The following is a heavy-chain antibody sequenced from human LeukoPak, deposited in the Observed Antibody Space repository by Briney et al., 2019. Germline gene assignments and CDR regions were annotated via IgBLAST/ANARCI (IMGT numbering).Heavy chain of an antibody. J-gene: IGHJ6*04. D-gene: IGHD3-10*02. Sequence: GGSLRLSCTASGFTFGDYAMSWVRQAPGKGLEWVGFIRSKAYGGTTEYAASVKGRFTISRDNSKNTLYLQMNSLRAEDTAVYYCAELGITMIGGVWGKGTTVTISS. CDR2: IRSKAYGGTT. CDR3: AELGITMIGGV. CDR1: GFTFGDYA. V-gene: IGHV3-49*04.